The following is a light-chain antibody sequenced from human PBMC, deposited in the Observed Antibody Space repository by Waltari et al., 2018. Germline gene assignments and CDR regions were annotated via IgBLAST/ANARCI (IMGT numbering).Light chain of an antibody. Sequence: QLVLTQSPSASASLGASVTLTCTLSSGHTSNIVAWLQQQPEKGPRYLMKVNSEGSHSKGDEIPDRFSGSSSGAERYLTISSLQSEDEADYYCQTGGHGTWVFGGGTKLTVL. CDR2: VNSEGSH. J-gene: IGLJ3*02. V-gene: IGLV4-69*01. CDR1: SGHTSNI. CDR3: QTGGHGTWV.